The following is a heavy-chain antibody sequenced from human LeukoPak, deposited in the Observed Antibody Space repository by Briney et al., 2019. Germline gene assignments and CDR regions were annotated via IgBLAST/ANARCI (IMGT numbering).Heavy chain of an antibody. D-gene: IGHD3-22*01. CDR1: GYSISSGYY. CDR3: ARVRYFDSSGYYYDFDY. CDR2: IYHSGIT. V-gene: IGHV4-38-2*02. Sequence: SETLSLTCTVSGYSISSGYYWGWIRQPPGKGLEWIGNIYHSGITYYNPSLKSRVTMSVDPSKNQFSLKLSSVTAADTAVYYCARVRYFDSSGYYYDFDYWGQGTLITVSS. J-gene: IGHJ4*02.